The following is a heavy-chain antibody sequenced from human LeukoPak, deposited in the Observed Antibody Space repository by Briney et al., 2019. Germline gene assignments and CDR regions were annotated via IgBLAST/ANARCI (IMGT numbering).Heavy chain of an antibody. V-gene: IGHV1-18*01. CDR1: GYTFTSYG. CDR3: ARGEQWLSGYYYGMDV. CDR2: ISAYNGNT. Sequence: EASVKVSCKASGYTFTSYGISWVRQAPGQGLEWMGWISAYNGNTNYAQKLQGRVTMTTDTSTSTTYMELRSLRSDDTAVYYCARGEQWLSGYYYGMDVWGQGTTVTVSS. J-gene: IGHJ6*02. D-gene: IGHD6-19*01.